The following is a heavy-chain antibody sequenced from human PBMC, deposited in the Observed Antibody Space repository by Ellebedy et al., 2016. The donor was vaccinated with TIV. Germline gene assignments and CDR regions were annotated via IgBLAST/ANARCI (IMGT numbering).Heavy chain of an antibody. CDR2: IYYSGSP. CDR3: ARSDTIFGVVSYFDY. J-gene: IGHJ4*02. D-gene: IGHD3-3*01. CDR1: GGSISSGDYY. V-gene: IGHV4-61*08. Sequence: MPSETLSLTCTVSGGSISSGDYYWSWIRQPPGKGLEWIGYIYYSGSPNYNPSLKSRVTTSVDTSKNQFSLKLSSVTAADTAVYYCARSDTIFGVVSYFDYWGQGTLVTVSS.